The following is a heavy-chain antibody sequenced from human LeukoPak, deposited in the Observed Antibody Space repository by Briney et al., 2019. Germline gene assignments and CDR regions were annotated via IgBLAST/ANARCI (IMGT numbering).Heavy chain of an antibody. CDR2: TSGSGVTT. Sequence: GGSLRLSCAASGFTFSSYAMSWVRQAPGKGLEWVSSTSGSGVTTYYAESVKGRFTISRDNGKNSLYLQMNSLRDEDTAVYYCARVRSGYYFDYWAQGTLVTVSS. CDR1: GFTFSSYA. CDR3: ARVRSGYYFDY. J-gene: IGHJ4*02. D-gene: IGHD6-25*01. V-gene: IGHV3-23*01.